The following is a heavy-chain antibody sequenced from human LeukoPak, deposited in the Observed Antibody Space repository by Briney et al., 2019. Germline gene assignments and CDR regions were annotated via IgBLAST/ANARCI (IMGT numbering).Heavy chain of an antibody. D-gene: IGHD1-26*01. CDR2: ISSNGGST. CDR3: VKDPMGIGSPG. CDR1: GFTFSNYA. Sequence: PGGSLRLSCSASGFTFSNYAMHWVRQAPGKGLEYVSAISSNGGSTYYADSVKGRFTISRDNSKNTLYLQVSSLRAEDTAVYYCVKDPMGIGSPGWGQGALVTVSS. J-gene: IGHJ4*02. V-gene: IGHV3-64D*09.